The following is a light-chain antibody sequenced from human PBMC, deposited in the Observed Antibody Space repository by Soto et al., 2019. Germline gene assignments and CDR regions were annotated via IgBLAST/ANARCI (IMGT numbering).Light chain of an antibody. V-gene: IGKV3-20*01. J-gene: IGKJ1*01. CDR3: QQYGGSPRP. CDR1: QSISSNF. Sequence: EIVLTQSPGTLSLSPGEGATLSCRASQSISSNFLAWYQQKRGQAPRLLIHGASNRATGIPDRFSGSGSGIDFTLTITRLEPEDFAVYYCQQYGGSPRPFGQGTKVEVK. CDR2: GAS.